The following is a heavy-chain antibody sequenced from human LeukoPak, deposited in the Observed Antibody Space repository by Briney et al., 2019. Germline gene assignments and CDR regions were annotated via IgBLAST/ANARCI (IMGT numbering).Heavy chain of an antibody. V-gene: IGHV3-74*03. CDR1: GFTFGTSA. Sequence: GGSLRLSCAASGFTFGTSAMNWVRQAPGKGLVWVSGINTDGSTTTYADSVKGRFTISRDNAKNTLYLQMNSLRAEDTAVYYCARLTVTGTNYWGQGTLVTVSS. J-gene: IGHJ4*02. D-gene: IGHD6-19*01. CDR2: INTDGSTT. CDR3: ARLTVTGTNY.